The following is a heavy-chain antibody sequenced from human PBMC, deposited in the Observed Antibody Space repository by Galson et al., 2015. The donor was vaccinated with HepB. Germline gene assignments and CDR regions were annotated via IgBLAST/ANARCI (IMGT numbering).Heavy chain of an antibody. CDR1: GFTFSTSG. J-gene: IGHJ4*02. CDR2: ISYDGSDK. V-gene: IGHV3-30*18. D-gene: IGHD6-19*01. Sequence: CAASGFTFSTSGMHWVRQAPGKGLEWVTLISYDGSDKYYADSVKGRFTVSRDNSKNTLYLQMNSLRVEDTAVYYCAKDDSGPGSGDYWGQGTLVTVSS. CDR3: AKDDSGPGSGDY.